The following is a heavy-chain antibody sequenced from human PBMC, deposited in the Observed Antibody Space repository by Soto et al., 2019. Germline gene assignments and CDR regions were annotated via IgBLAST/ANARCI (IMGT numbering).Heavy chain of an antibody. CDR1: GFTFSSYE. J-gene: IGHJ3*02. D-gene: IGHD3-22*01. Sequence: GGSLRLSCVASGFTFSSYEMNWVRQAPGKGLEWVSYISSSGSTIYYADSVKGRFTISRDNAKNSLYLQMNSLRAEDTAVYYCARDLDYYDSSGDAFDIWGQGTMVTVSS. V-gene: IGHV3-48*03. CDR2: ISSSGSTI. CDR3: ARDLDYYDSSGDAFDI.